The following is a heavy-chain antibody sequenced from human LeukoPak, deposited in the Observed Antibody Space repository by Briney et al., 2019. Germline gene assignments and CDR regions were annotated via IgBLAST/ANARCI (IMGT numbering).Heavy chain of an antibody. CDR1: GGSISSYY. V-gene: IGHV4-59*01. CDR2: LFYSGST. J-gene: IGHJ4*02. D-gene: IGHD3-22*01. Sequence: SETLSLTCTVSGGSISSYYWSWIRQPPGKGLEWIAYLFYSGSTDYNPSLESRVTISVDTSKNQFSLKLRSVTAADTAVYYCARVYQSSGISSGYFDYWGQGTLVTVSS. CDR3: ARVYQSSGISSGYFDY.